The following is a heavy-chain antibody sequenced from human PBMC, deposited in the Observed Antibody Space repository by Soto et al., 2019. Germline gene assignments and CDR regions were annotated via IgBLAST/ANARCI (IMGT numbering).Heavy chain of an antibody. Sequence: PSETLSLTCTVSGGSMSSGGYYWSWIRQHPGKGLEWIGYIYYSGSTYYNPSLKSRVTISVDTSKNQFSLKLSSVTAADTAVYYCATTGRYCSGGSCYLNWFDPWGQGTLVTVSS. V-gene: IGHV4-31*03. J-gene: IGHJ5*02. CDR1: GGSMSSGGYY. D-gene: IGHD2-15*01. CDR2: IYYSGST. CDR3: ATTGRYCSGGSCYLNWFDP.